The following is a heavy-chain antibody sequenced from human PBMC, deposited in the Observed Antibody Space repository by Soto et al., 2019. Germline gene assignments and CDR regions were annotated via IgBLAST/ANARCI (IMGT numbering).Heavy chain of an antibody. Sequence: PGGSLRLSCAASGLTFTSYIMNWVRRAPGKGLEWVSSITSSSIYIYYADSVKGRFTISRDNAKNSLYLQMNSLREEDTAVYYCARERYCSGGRCPPYGMDVWGAGTTITVSS. CDR1: GLTFTSYI. V-gene: IGHV3-21*01. J-gene: IGHJ6*04. CDR2: ITSSSIYI. CDR3: ARERYCSGGRCPPYGMDV. D-gene: IGHD2-15*01.